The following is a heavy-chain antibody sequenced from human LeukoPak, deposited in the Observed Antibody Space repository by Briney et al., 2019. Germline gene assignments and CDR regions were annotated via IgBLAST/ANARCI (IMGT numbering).Heavy chain of an antibody. V-gene: IGHV3-20*04. Sequence: GRSLRLSCAASGFTFDEYGMSWVRQAPGKGLECVSNINWNGGSTGYADSVRRRFTISRDNAKDSLYLQMNSLGPEDTAVYYCARDPYSGNYGNYYYYYMDVWGKGTTVTISS. D-gene: IGHD1-26*01. J-gene: IGHJ6*03. CDR3: ARDPYSGNYGNYYYYYMDV. CDR1: GFTFDEYG. CDR2: INWNGGST.